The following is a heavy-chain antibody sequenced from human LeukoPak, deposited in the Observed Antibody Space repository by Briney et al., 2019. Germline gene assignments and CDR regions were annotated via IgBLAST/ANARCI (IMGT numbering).Heavy chain of an antibody. D-gene: IGHD3-22*01. CDR2: VNTVSSYI. J-gene: IGHJ4*02. Sequence: GGSLRLSCAASGFTFSDYSMNWVRQAPGKGLEWVASVNTVSSYIYYADSMRGRFTISRDNAKNSLFLRMNSLRAEDTAVYYCARLRRNSDRSDFFYYYDHWGQGTLVTVSS. CDR1: GFTFSDYS. CDR3: ARLRRNSDRSDFFYYYDH. V-gene: IGHV3-21*01.